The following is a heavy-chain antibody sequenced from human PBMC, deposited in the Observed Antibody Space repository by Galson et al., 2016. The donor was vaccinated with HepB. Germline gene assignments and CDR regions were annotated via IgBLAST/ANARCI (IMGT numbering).Heavy chain of an antibody. D-gene: IGHD3-22*01. CDR2: IYYSGST. CDR1: GGSISYYY. V-gene: IGHV4-59*01. CDR3: ARGSRTMIVY. J-gene: IGHJ4*02. Sequence: ETLSLTCSVSGGSISYYYWSWIRQPPGKGLEWIGYIYYSGSTKYNPSLKSRVTISVDTSKNQFSLKLSSVTAADTAVYYCARGSRTMIVYWGQGTLVTVSS.